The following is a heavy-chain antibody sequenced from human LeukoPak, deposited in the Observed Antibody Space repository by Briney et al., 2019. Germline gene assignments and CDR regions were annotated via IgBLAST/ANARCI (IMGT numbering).Heavy chain of an antibody. CDR1: GFTFSSYA. J-gene: IGHJ4*02. Sequence: LLGGSLRLSCAAYGFTFSSYAMIWVRQAPGKGLEWVSAISGSGGSTYYADSVKGRFTISRDNSKNTLYLQMNSLRAEDTAVYYCASPTGISLIDYWGQGTLVTVSS. CDR2: ISGSGGST. V-gene: IGHV3-23*01. CDR3: ASPTGISLIDY.